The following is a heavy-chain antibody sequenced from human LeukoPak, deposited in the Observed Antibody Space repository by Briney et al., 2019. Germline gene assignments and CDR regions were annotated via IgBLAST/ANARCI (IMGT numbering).Heavy chain of an antibody. Sequence: SETLSLTCTVSGGSISSGSYYWSWIRQPAGKGLEWIGRIYTSGSTNYNPSLKSRVTISVDTSKNQFSLKLSSVTAADTAVYYCAREYYYGSPFDPWGQGTLVTVSS. CDR3: AREYYYGSPFDP. J-gene: IGHJ5*02. CDR2: IYTSGST. D-gene: IGHD3-10*01. CDR1: GGSISSGSYY. V-gene: IGHV4-61*02.